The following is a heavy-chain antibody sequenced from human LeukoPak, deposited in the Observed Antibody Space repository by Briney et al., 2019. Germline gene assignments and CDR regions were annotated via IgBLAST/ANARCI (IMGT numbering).Heavy chain of an antibody. Sequence: PGGSLRLSCAASGFTFSSYAMHWVRQAPGKGLEYVSAISTNGGSTYYANSVKGRFTISRDNSKNTLYPQMGSLRAEDMAVYYCARTYCSSTSCLVDYWGQGTLVTVSS. J-gene: IGHJ4*02. D-gene: IGHD2-2*01. V-gene: IGHV3-64*01. CDR2: ISTNGGST. CDR3: ARTYCSSTSCLVDY. CDR1: GFTFSSYA.